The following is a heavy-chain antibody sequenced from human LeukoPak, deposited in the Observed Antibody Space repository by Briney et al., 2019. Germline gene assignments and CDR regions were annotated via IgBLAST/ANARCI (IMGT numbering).Heavy chain of an antibody. J-gene: IGHJ5*02. CDR2: ITGSGGNT. D-gene: IGHD6-6*01. CDR1: GFTFSSYA. CDR3: ARGSRRYSSSGVGWFDP. V-gene: IGHV3-23*01. Sequence: GGSLRLSCAASGFTFSSYAVSWVRQAPGKGLEWVSGITGSGGNTFYADSVKGRFTISRDNSMNTLYLQMNSLRAEDTAVYYCARGSRRYSSSGVGWFDPWGQGTLVTVSS.